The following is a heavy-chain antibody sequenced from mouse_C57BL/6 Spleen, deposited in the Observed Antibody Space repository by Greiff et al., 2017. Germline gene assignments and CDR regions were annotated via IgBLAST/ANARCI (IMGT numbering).Heavy chain of an antibody. CDR3: ARGQLGRYAMDY. J-gene: IGHJ4*01. D-gene: IGHD4-1*02. V-gene: IGHV5-16*01. CDR1: GFTFSDYY. CDR2: INYDGSST. Sequence: EVKLMESEGGLVQPGSSMKLSCTASGFTFSDYYMAWVRQVPEKGLEWVANINYDGSSTYYLDSLKSRFIISRDNAKNILYLQMSSLKSEDTATYYCARGQLGRYAMDYWGQGTSVTVSS.